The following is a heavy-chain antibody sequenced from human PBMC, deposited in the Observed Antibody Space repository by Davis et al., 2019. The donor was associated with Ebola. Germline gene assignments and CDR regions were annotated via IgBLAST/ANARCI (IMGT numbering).Heavy chain of an antibody. D-gene: IGHD4-17*01. Sequence: SETLSLTCTVSGGSISNYYWRWIRQPPGMGLAWLGYIYYSGNTNYNPSLESRVTISVDTSKNQFSLKLSSVTAADTAVYYCAREGPYGDCFDYWGQGTLVTVSS. J-gene: IGHJ4*02. CDR2: IYYSGNT. CDR1: GGSISNYY. CDR3: AREGPYGDCFDY. V-gene: IGHV4-59*12.